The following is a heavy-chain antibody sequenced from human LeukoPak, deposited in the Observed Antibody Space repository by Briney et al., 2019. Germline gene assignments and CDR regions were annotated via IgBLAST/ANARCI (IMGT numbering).Heavy chain of an antibody. CDR1: GGSISSGDYY. J-gene: IGHJ4*02. Sequence: SETLSLTCTVSGGSISSGDYYWSWIRQHPGKGLEWIGYIFYSGSTYSNPSLRSRVTISVDTSKNQFSLKLSSVTAADTAVYNCARGGYSYGSFDYWGQGTLVTVSS. D-gene: IGHD5-18*01. CDR2: IFYSGST. CDR3: ARGGYSYGSFDY. V-gene: IGHV4-31*03.